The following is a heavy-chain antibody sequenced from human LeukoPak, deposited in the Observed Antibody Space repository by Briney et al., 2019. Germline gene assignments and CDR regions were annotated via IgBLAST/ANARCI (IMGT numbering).Heavy chain of an antibody. CDR3: AGRYSSSWYS. V-gene: IGHV4-34*01. D-gene: IGHD6-13*01. J-gene: IGHJ4*02. Sequence: SETLSLTCAVYGGSFSDYYWSWIRQPPGKGLEWIGEINHSGGTNYNPSLKSLVTISVDTSKNQFSLKLSSVTASDTAVYYCAGRYSSSWYSWGQGTLVTVSS. CDR2: INHSGGT. CDR1: GGSFSDYY.